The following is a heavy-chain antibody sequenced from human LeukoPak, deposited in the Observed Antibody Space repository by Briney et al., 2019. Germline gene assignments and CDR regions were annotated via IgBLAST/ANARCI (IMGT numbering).Heavy chain of an antibody. CDR3: ASWTVTTRALDY. CDR1: GGSISSYY. Sequence: SETLSLTCTVSGGSISSYYWSWIRQPAGKGLEWIGRIYTSGSTNYNPSLKSRVTISVDTSKNQFSLKLSSVTAADTAVYYCASWTVTTRALDYWGQGTLVTVSS. V-gene: IGHV4-4*07. CDR2: IYTSGST. J-gene: IGHJ4*02. D-gene: IGHD4-11*01.